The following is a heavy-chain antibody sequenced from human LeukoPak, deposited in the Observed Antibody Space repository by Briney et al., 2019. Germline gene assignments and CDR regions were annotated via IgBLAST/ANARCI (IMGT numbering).Heavy chain of an antibody. D-gene: IGHD3-10*01. J-gene: IGHJ4*02. Sequence: SGTLSLTCAVSGGSISSSYWCNWVRQPPGKGLEWIGEIYHSGSTNYNPSLKSRVTISVDKSKNEFSLKLNSVTAAGTAVYYCATSSHYSQRLWGQGTLVTVSS. CDR1: GGSISSSYW. V-gene: IGHV4-4*02. CDR2: IYHSGST. CDR3: ATSSHYSQRL.